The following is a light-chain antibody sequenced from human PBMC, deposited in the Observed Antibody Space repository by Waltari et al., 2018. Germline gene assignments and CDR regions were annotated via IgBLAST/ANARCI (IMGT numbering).Light chain of an antibody. Sequence: EIVLKQSPGTLSLSPGERATLSCRASQSVGRTLAWYQQKPGQAPRLLIYAASNRATGIPDRFSGSGSGTDFSLTISRLEPDDFAVYYCQHYVRLPATFGQGTKVAIK. CDR2: AAS. CDR3: QHYVRLPAT. V-gene: IGKV3-20*01. J-gene: IGKJ1*01. CDR1: QSVGRT.